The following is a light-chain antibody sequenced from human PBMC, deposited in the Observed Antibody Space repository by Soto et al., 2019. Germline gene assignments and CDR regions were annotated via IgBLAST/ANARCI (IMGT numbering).Light chain of an antibody. V-gene: IGLV2-8*01. J-gene: IGLJ2*01. Sequence: QLVLTQPPSASGSPGQSVTISCTGTSSDVGGYNYVSWYQQYPGKAPKLMIYDVSKRPSGVPDRFSGSKSGNTASLTVSGLQAEDEADYYCTSYAGSNIVLFGGGTKLTVL. CDR3: TSYAGSNIVL. CDR2: DVS. CDR1: SSDVGGYNY.